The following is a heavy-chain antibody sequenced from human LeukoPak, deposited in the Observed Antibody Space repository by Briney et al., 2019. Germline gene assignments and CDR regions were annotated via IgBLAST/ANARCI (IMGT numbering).Heavy chain of an antibody. Sequence: EASVKVSCKASGGTFSNFAINWVRQAPGQELEWMGRIIPILGLGNDAQKFQGRVTITADKSTSTAYMELSSLRSEDTAVYYCAREGSGYEPSYDYWGQGTLVTVSS. CDR2: IIPILGLG. D-gene: IGHD5-12*01. V-gene: IGHV1-69*04. J-gene: IGHJ4*02. CDR3: AREGSGYEPSYDY. CDR1: GGTFSNFA.